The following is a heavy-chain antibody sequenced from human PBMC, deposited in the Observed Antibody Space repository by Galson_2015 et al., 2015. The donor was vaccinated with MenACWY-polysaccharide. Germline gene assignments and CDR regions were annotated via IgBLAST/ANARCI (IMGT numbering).Heavy chain of an antibody. CDR2: ISSSGSTI. D-gene: IGHD4-23*01. Sequence: SLRLSCAASGFTFSSYEMNWVRQAPGKGPEWVSYISSSGSTIFYADSVRGRFTISRDNGKNSLYLQMSSLRVEDTAVYHCARDNRTVESQPLAFEIWGQGTMVTVSS. V-gene: IGHV3-48*03. CDR3: ARDNRTVESQPLAFEI. CDR1: GFTFSSYE. J-gene: IGHJ3*02.